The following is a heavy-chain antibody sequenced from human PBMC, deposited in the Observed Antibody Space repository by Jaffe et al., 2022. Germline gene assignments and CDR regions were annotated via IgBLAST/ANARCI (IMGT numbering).Heavy chain of an antibody. CDR2: INHSGST. D-gene: IGHD5-18*01. Sequence: QVQLQQWGAGLLKPSETLSLTCAVYGGSFSGYYWSWIRQPPGKGLEWIGEINHSGSTNYNPSLKSRVTISVDTSKNQFSLKLSSVTAADTAVYYCARGRGGYGRVWFDPWGQGTLVTVSS. V-gene: IGHV4-34*01. CDR1: GGSFSGYY. J-gene: IGHJ5*02. CDR3: ARGRGGYGRVWFDP.